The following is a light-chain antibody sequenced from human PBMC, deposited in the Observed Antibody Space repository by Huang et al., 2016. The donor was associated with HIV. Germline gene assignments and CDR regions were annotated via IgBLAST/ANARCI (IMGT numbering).Light chain of an antibody. Sequence: DIVMTQTPLSLSVTPGQPASISCKSSRGLLHSDGKTCLRWYLQKPGQSPQLLIYEVSNRFAGVPDRFTGSGSGTDFALEISRVEAEDVGVYYCMQGIHPVTFGQGTKLEIK. V-gene: IGKV2-29*02. J-gene: IGKJ2*01. CDR2: EVS. CDR1: RGLLHSDGKTC. CDR3: MQGIHPVT.